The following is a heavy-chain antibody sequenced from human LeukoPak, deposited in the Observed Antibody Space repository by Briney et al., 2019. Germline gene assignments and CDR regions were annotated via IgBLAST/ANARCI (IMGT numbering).Heavy chain of an antibody. Sequence: ASVKVSCKASGYTFTTYGISWVRQAPGQGLEWMGWISGYNGNTNYAQKLQGRVTMTTDTSTSTAYLELRSLRSDDTAVYYCARGLSYGLNWFDPWGQGTLVTVSS. CDR2: ISGYNGNT. CDR3: ARGLSYGLNWFDP. J-gene: IGHJ5*02. CDR1: GYTFTTYG. V-gene: IGHV1-18*01. D-gene: IGHD3-16*01.